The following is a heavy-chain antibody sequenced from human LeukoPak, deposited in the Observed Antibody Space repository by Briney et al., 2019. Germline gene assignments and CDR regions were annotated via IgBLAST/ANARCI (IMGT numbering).Heavy chain of an antibody. D-gene: IGHD3-9*01. V-gene: IGHV1-2*02. Sequence: ASVKVSCKASGYTFTGYYMHWVRQAPGQGLEWMGWINPNSGGTNYAQKLQGRVTMTTDTSTSTAYMELRSLRSDDTAVYYCAREGYDILTGYYTDYWGQGTLVTVSS. CDR2: INPNSGGT. CDR3: AREGYDILTGYYTDY. J-gene: IGHJ4*02. CDR1: GYTFTGYY.